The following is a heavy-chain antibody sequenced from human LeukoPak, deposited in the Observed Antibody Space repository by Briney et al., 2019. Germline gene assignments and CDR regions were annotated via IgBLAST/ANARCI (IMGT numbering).Heavy chain of an antibody. CDR3: ARGNGPGRHYFDY. Sequence: GGSLRLSCEASGFTFSTSWMNWVRQAPGKGLEWVANIQRDGSVKYYVDSVKGRFTISRDNAKNSMSLQMNGLRAEDTAVYYCARGNGPGRHYFDYWGQGTLVTVSS. D-gene: IGHD3-10*01. CDR2: IQRDGSVK. J-gene: IGHJ4*02. V-gene: IGHV3-7*01. CDR1: GFTFSTSW.